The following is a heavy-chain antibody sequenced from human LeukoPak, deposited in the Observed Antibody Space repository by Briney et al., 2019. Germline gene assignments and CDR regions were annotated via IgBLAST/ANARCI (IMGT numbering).Heavy chain of an antibody. CDR2: ISSSSSTI. V-gene: IGHV3-48*01. J-gene: IGHJ4*02. CDR3: ARDPIFGWESSGYYSDY. D-gene: IGHD3-22*01. CDR1: GFTFSSYS. Sequence: GGSLRLSCAASGFTFSSYSMNWVRQAPGKGLEWVSYISSSSSTIYYADSVKGRFTISRDNAKNSLYLQMNSLRAEDTAVYYCARDPIFGWESSGYYSDYWGQGTLVTVSS.